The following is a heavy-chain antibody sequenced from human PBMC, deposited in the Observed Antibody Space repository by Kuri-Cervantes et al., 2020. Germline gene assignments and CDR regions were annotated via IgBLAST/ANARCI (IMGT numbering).Heavy chain of an antibody. CDR1: GYSISSGYY. J-gene: IGHJ4*02. Sequence: SQTLSLTCAVSGYSISSGYYWGWIRQPPGKGLEWIGSIYHSGSTYYNPSLKSRVTISVDTSKNQFSLKLSSVTAADTAVYYCASLYYDSSGYTLRRKYYFDYWGQGTLVTVSS. CDR3: ASLYYDSSGYTLRRKYYFDY. D-gene: IGHD3-22*01. CDR2: IYHSGST. V-gene: IGHV4-38-2*01.